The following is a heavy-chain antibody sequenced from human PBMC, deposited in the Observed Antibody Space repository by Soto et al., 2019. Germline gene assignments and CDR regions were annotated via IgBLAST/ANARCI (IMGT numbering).Heavy chain of an antibody. V-gene: IGHV3-30*18. J-gene: IGHJ4*02. CDR3: PKDRARYCGGGSCYSIFDY. CDR1: GFTFSSYG. Sequence: QVQLVESGGGVVQPGRSLRLSCAASGFTFSSYGMHWVRQAPGKGLEWVAVISYDGSNKYYADSVKGRFTISRDNSXXXLXXQMNSLRAEDTAVYYCPKDRARYCGGGSCYSIFDYWGQGTLVTVSS. CDR2: ISYDGSNK. D-gene: IGHD2-15*01.